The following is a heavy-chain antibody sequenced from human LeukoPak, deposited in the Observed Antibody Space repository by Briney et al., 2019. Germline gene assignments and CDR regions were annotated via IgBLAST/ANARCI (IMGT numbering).Heavy chain of an antibody. Sequence: SETLSLTCTVSGGAINSHSYYWGWIRQPPGKGLEWIGSVYYDGTSYSNPSLKTRVGVFVDTSRDQFSLDLDFVTAADTALYYCVRHISTNTGYFDSCGQGTLVSVSS. CDR1: GGAINSHSYY. D-gene: IGHD5-24*01. CDR3: VRHISTNTGYFDS. J-gene: IGHJ4*02. CDR2: VYYDGTS. V-gene: IGHV4-39*01.